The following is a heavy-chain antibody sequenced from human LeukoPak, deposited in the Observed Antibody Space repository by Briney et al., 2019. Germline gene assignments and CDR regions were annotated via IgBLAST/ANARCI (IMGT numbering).Heavy chain of an antibody. CDR2: IYYSGST. J-gene: IGHJ3*02. D-gene: IGHD3-22*01. V-gene: IGHV4-39*01. CDR1: GGSISSSSYY. Sequence: SETLSLTCTVSGGSISSSSYYWGWIRQPPGKGLEWIGSIYYSGSTYYNPSLKSRVTISVDTSKNQFSLKLSSVTAADTAVYYCARHQNYYDRSGAFDIWGQGTMVTVSS. CDR3: ARHQNYYDRSGAFDI.